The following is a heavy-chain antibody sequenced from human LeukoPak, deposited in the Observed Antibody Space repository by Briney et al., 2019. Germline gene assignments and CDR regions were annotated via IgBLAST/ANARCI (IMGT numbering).Heavy chain of an antibody. CDR2: INPNTGDR. V-gene: IGHV1-8*03. CDR1: VYTFTIYG. Sequence: ASVKVSCKASVYTFTIYGISWVRQAPGQGLEWMGWINPNTGDRGYAQKFQGRVSITSDTSISTAYMELGSPRSEDTAVYFCARTTSLTASGYDYWGQGTLVTVSS. J-gene: IGHJ4*02. D-gene: IGHD4-17*01. CDR3: ARTTSLTASGYDY.